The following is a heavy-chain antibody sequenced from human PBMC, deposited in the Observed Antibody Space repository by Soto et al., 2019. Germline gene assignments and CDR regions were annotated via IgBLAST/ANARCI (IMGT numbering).Heavy chain of an antibody. D-gene: IGHD5-18*01. Sequence: PSETLSLTCAVYGVAFSDYYWSWIRQPPGKGLEWIGEINHSGSTNYTPSLKSRATISVDTSKNQFSLKLSSVTAADTAVYYCGGFFRYRYGRLDTWGQGTLVTVSS. CDR1: GVAFSDYY. CDR3: GGFFRYRYGRLDT. V-gene: IGHV4-34*01. CDR2: INHSGST. J-gene: IGHJ5*02.